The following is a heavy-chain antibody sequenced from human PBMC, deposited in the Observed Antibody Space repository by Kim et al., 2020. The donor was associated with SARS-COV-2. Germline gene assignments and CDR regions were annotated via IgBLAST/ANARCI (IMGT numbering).Heavy chain of an antibody. Sequence: SETLSLTCAVYGGSFSGYYWSWIRQPPGKGLEWIGEINHSGSTNYNPSLKSRVTISVDTSKNQFSLKLSSVTAADTAVYYCARFTVTTPRSGYYFDYWGQGTLVTVSS. CDR1: GGSFSGYY. D-gene: IGHD4-17*01. J-gene: IGHJ4*02. CDR2: INHSGST. V-gene: IGHV4-34*01. CDR3: ARFTVTTPRSGYYFDY.